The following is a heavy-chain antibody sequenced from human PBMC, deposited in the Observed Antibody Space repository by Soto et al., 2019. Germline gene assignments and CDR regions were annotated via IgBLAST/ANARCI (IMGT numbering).Heavy chain of an antibody. CDR3: AKDSTRDYYYYMDV. CDR2: ISYDGNKK. CDR1: GFTFNNYG. V-gene: IGHV3-30*18. J-gene: IGHJ6*03. D-gene: IGHD2-2*01. Sequence: QVQLVESGGGVVQPGRSLRLSCAASGFTFNNYGIHRVRQAPGKGLEWVSFISYDGNKKYYADSVKGRFTISRDNSKNTLFLQMNSLRLEDTAVYFCAKDSTRDYYYYMDVWGKGTTVTVSS.